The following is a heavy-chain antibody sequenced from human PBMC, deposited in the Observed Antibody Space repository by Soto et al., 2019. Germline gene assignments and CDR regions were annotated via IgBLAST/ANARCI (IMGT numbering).Heavy chain of an antibody. V-gene: IGHV3-9*01. Sequence: EVQLVESGGGLVQPGRSLRLSCAASGFTFDDYAMHWVRQAPGKGLEWVSGISWNSGSIGYADSVKGRFTISRDNAKNSLYLQMNSLRAEDTALYYCAKVSSDIVVVPAAGRYSSGWYPVGAFDIWGQGTMVTVSS. D-gene: IGHD2-2*01. J-gene: IGHJ3*02. CDR2: ISWNSGSI. CDR3: AKVSSDIVVVPAAGRYSSGWYPVGAFDI. CDR1: GFTFDDYA.